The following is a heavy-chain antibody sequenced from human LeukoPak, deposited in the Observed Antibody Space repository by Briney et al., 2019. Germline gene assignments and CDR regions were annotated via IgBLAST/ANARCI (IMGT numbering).Heavy chain of an antibody. CDR1: GYSISSGYY. V-gene: IGHV4-38-2*02. CDR3: ARARRFGEFPAAFDY. CDR2: IYHSGST. D-gene: IGHD3-10*01. Sequence: PSETLSLTCTVSGYSISSGYYWGWIRQPPGKGLEWIGSIYHSGSTYYNPSLKSRVTISVDTSKNQFSLKLSSVTAADTAVYYCARARRFGEFPAAFDYWGQGTLVTVSS. J-gene: IGHJ4*02.